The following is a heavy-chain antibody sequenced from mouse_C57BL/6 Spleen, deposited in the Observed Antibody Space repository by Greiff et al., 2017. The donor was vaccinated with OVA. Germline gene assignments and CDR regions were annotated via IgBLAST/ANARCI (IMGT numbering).Heavy chain of an antibody. V-gene: IGHV5-2*01. D-gene: IGHD2-3*01. J-gene: IGHJ3*01. CDR1: EYEFPSHD. CDR2: INSDGGST. Sequence: EVQRVESGGGLVQPGESLKLSCESNEYEFPSHDMSWVRKTPEKRLELVAAINSDGGSTYYPDTMERRFIISRDNTKETLYLQMSSLRSEDTALYYCARQGGIYDGYYRFAYWGQGTLVTVSA. CDR3: ARQGGIYDGYYRFAY.